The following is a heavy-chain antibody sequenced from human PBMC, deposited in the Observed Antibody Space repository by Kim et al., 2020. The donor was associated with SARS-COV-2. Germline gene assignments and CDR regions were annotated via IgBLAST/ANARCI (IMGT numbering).Heavy chain of an antibody. CDR1: GGSISSYY. Sequence: SETLSLTCTVSGGSISSYYWSWIRQPPGKGLEWIGYIYYSGSTNYNPSLKSRVTISVDTSKNQFSLKLSSVTAADTAVYYCARARRVGGDFDYWGQGTLVTVSS. CDR2: IYYSGST. V-gene: IGHV4-59*01. CDR3: ARARRVGGDFDY. J-gene: IGHJ4*02. D-gene: IGHD1-26*01.